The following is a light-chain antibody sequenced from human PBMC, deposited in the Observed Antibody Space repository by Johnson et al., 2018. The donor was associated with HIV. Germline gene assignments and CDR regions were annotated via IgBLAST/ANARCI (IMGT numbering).Light chain of an antibody. CDR2: DSN. J-gene: IGLJ1*01. CDR1: SSNIGNNY. Sequence: QSVLTQPPSVSAAPGQKVTISCSGSSSNIGNNYVSWYQQLPGTAPKLLIYDSNKRPSGIPDRFSGSKSNTSATLGITGLQTGDEADYYCGTWDSSLITGVFGTGTKVTVL. CDR3: GTWDSSLITGV. V-gene: IGLV1-51*01.